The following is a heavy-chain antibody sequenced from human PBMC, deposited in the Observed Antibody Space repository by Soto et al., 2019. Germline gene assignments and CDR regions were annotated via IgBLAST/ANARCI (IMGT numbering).Heavy chain of an antibody. CDR3: AKEYCASTSCNFDH. D-gene: IGHD2-2*01. Sequence: EVQLLESGGGLVQPGGSLRLSCAASGFTFSNYSMSWVRQAPGKGLEWVSAISGSGASTYYADSVKGRFTISRDNSKNTLYLQMNSLRAEDTAVYYCAKEYCASTSCNFDHWGQGTLVTVSS. CDR2: ISGSGAST. CDR1: GFTFSNYS. J-gene: IGHJ4*02. V-gene: IGHV3-23*01.